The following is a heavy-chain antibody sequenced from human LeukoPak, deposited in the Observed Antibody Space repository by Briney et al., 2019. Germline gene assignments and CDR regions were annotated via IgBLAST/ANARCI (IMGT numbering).Heavy chain of an antibody. CDR1: GYTFSIYN. D-gene: IGHD6-13*01. J-gene: IGHJ4*02. CDR2: INPSGGT. CDR3: AREGVAGTGLDY. Sequence: ASVKVSCKASGYTFSIYNMHWVRQAPGQGLEWMGIINPSGGTSYAQKLQGRITMTRDTSTSTLSMELSSLRSEDTAVYYCAREGVAGTGLDYWGQGTLVTVSS. V-gene: IGHV1-46*01.